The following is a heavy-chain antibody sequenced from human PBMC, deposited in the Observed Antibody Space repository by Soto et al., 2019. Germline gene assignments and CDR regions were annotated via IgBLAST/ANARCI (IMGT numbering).Heavy chain of an antibody. CDR1: GFSLTTTSMG. V-gene: IGHV2-5*02. CDR3: AHAGDYDLLSLDH. J-gene: IGHJ4*02. CDR2: IYWDDDQ. Sequence: QITLKESGPPLVRPAQTLTLTCAFSGFSLTTTSMGVAWIRQPPGKALEWLALIYWDDDQRYSPSLKDRLTTSKDTARSRVVRTISNMNPEDTGTYFWAHAGDYDLLSLDHWGPGTLVTVSS. D-gene: IGHD4-17*01.